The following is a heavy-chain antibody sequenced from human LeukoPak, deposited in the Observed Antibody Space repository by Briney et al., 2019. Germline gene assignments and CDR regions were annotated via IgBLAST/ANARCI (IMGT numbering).Heavy chain of an antibody. D-gene: IGHD3-22*01. V-gene: IGHV3-23*01. CDR3: ASRTYYYDSSGYYLHDAFDI. CDR2: ISGSGDST. CDR1: GFTFSIYA. J-gene: IGHJ3*02. Sequence: GGSLRLSCATSGFTFSIYAMTWVRQAPGKGLEWVSTISGSGDSTYYADSVKGRFTSSRDNAKNSLYLQMNSLRAEDTAVYYCASRTYYYDSSGYYLHDAFDIWGQGTMVTVSS.